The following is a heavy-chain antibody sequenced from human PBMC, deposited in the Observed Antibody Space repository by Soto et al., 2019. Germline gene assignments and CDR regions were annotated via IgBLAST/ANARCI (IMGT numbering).Heavy chain of an antibody. V-gene: IGHV4-39*01. D-gene: IGHD1-1*01. CDR1: GGYMSSSSYY. CDR3: ARHVRTERGMDV. J-gene: IGHJ6*02. Sequence: EILSLTCTVAGGYMSSSSYYWGWIRQPPGKGLEWIGSIYYSGSTYYNPYLKSRVTISVDTSKNQFSLKLSSVTAADTAVYYCARHVRTERGMDVWGQGTTVTLSS. CDR2: IYYSGST.